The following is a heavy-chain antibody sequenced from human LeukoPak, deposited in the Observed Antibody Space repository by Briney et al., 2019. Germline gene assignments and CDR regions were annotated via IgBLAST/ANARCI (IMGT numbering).Heavy chain of an antibody. D-gene: IGHD3-22*01. CDR1: GGSISSSSYY. J-gene: IGHJ4*02. V-gene: IGHV4-39*01. Sequence: SETLSLTCTVSGGSISSSSYYWGWIRQPPGKGLEWIGSIYYSGSTYYNPSLKSRVTISVDTSKNQFSLELSSVTAADTAVYYCARRDSSGYYYGLADCWGQGTLVTVSS. CDR3: ARRDSSGYYYGLADC. CDR2: IYYSGST.